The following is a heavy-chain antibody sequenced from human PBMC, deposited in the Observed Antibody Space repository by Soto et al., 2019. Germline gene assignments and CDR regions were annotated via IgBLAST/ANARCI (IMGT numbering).Heavy chain of an antibody. Sequence: PSETLSLTCTVSGASITSGSYSWSWIRQAPGKGLEWIGNIHVTGYTAFSPSLKRRVTMSVDTSKNQFSLNVNSVTAADTAVYFCARGGALRPNGHVPLAFWGQETLVTVSS. V-gene: IGHV4-30-2*01. CDR2: IHVTGYT. D-gene: IGHD1-26*01. CDR3: ARGGALRPNGHVPLAF. J-gene: IGHJ4*02. CDR1: GASITSGSYS.